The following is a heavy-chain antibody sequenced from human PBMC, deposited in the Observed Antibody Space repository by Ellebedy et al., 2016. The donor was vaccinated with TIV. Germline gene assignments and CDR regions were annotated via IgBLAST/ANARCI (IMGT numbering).Heavy chain of an antibody. V-gene: IGHV3-30*02. CDR1: GFSFSTYG. CDR3: ATGPAWNTYFYGMDV. Sequence: PGGSLRLSCAASGFSFSTYGMHWVRQAPGKGLEWVGFIRYDGKKTYDADSVKGRFTLSRDNSKDTLFLQMNSLRGEDTGVYYCATGPAWNTYFYGMDVWGQGTTVIVSS. CDR2: IRYDGKKT. J-gene: IGHJ6*02. D-gene: IGHD1-1*01.